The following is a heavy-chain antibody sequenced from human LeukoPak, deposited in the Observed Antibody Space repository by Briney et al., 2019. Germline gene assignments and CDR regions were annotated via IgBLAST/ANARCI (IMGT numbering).Heavy chain of an antibody. CDR3: ARDGAIFDSRGYYYLW. D-gene: IGHD3-22*01. J-gene: IGHJ4*02. CDR1: GGTFSRSG. Sequence: SVKVSCKASGGTFSRSGISWVRQAPGQGLEWMGGIIPIFDTVNYAQKFQGRVTITADESTSTAYMELTSLRSEDTAIYYCARDGAIFDSRGYYYLWWGQGTLVTVSS. V-gene: IGHV1-69*01. CDR2: IIPIFDTV.